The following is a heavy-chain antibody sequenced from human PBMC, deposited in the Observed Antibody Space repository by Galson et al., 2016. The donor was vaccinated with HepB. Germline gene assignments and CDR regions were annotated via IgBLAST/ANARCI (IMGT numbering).Heavy chain of an antibody. Sequence: CAISGDSVSSNSAAWNWIRQSPSRGPEWLGRTFYSSNWYNDYAVSVKSRISIKPDTSKNQFSLQLNSVTPGDTAIYYCARKENGMDVWGQGTTVTVSS. V-gene: IGHV6-1*01. CDR3: ARKENGMDV. CDR2: TFYSSNWYN. J-gene: IGHJ6*02. CDR1: GDSVSSNSAA.